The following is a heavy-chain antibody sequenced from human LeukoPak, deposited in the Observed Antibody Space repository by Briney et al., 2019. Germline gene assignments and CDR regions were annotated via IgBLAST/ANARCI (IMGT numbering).Heavy chain of an antibody. CDR3: ARLPGASRPRYYFDY. V-gene: IGHV4-38-2*02. Sequence: PSETLSLTCIVSGSSINSGYYWGWIRQPPGEGLEWIGTISDRGSTYNNPSLKSRVTISVDTSKNQLSLKLTSVTAADTAVYYCARLPGASRPRYYFDYWGQGTLVTVSS. J-gene: IGHJ4*02. CDR2: ISDRGST. D-gene: IGHD6-6*01. CDR1: GSSINSGYY.